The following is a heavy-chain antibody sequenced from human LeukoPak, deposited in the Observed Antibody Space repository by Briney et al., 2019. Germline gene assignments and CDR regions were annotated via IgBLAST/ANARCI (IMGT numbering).Heavy chain of an antibody. Sequence: PSETLSLTCTVSGYSISSNYHWGWIRQPPGKGLEWIATIYHSGSTYYNPSLKSRVSISVDTSKNQFSLKLTSVTAADTAVYYCARGNWFDPWGQGTLVTVSS. J-gene: IGHJ5*02. V-gene: IGHV4-38-2*02. CDR3: ARGNWFDP. CDR2: IYHSGST. CDR1: GYSISSNYH.